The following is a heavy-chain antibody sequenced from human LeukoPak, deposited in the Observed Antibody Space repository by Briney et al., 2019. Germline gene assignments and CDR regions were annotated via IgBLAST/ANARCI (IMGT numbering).Heavy chain of an antibody. J-gene: IGHJ4*02. CDR2: IGSSGFST. V-gene: IGHV3-23*01. Sequence: QPGGSLRLSCAASGFTFSSYAMSCVRQAPGKGLEWVSTIGSSGFSTYYADSVQGRFTISRDNSKNTLYLQMNSLRVEDTAVYYCAKGLTTVTTVAYWGQGTLVTVSS. CDR3: AKGLTTVTTVAY. CDR1: GFTFSSYA. D-gene: IGHD4-17*01.